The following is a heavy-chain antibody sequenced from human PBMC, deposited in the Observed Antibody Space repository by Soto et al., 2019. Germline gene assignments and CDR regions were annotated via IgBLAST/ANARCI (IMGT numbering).Heavy chain of an antibody. CDR1: GFTFSSYA. CDR3: AKDSDSSGYYYVIAY. V-gene: IGHV3-23*01. CDR2: ISGSGGST. Sequence: GGSLRLSCAASGFTFSSYAMSWVRQAPGKGLEWVSAISGSGGSTYYADSVKGRFTISRDNSKNTLYLQMNSLRAEDTAVYYCAKDSDSSGYYYVIAYWGQGTLVTVPQ. D-gene: IGHD3-22*01. J-gene: IGHJ4*02.